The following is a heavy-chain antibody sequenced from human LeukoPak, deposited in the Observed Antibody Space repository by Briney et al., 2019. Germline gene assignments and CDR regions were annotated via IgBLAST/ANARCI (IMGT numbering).Heavy chain of an antibody. CDR1: GGSISSYY. V-gene: IGHV4-59*01. CDR3: ARDKVNWYFDL. Sequence: KPSETLSLTCTVSGGSISSYYWSWIRQPPGKGLERIGYIYYSGSTNYNPSLKSRVPISVDTSKNQFSLKLSSVTAADTAVYYCARDKVNWYFDLWGRGTLVTVSS. CDR2: IYYSGST. J-gene: IGHJ2*01.